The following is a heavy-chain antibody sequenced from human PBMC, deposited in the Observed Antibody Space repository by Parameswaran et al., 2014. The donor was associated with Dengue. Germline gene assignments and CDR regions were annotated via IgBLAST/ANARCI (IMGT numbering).Heavy chain of an antibody. J-gene: IGHJ4*02. CDR2: ISSSSSYI. CDR3: ARVTYDYGDRNTEY. D-gene: IGHD4-17*01. V-gene: IGHV3-21*01. Sequence: WIRQPPGKGLEWVSSISSSSSYIYYADSVKGRFTISRDNAKNSLYLQMNSLRAEDTAVYYCARVTYDYGDRNTEYWGQGTLVTVS.